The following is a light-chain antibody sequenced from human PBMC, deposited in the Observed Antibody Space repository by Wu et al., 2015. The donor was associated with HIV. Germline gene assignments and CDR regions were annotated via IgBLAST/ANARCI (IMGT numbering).Light chain of an antibody. V-gene: IGKV1-5*03. CDR1: QSISSW. Sequence: DIQMTQSPSTLSASVGDRVTITCRASQSISSWLAWYQQKPGKAPKLLIYKASSLESGVPSRFSGSGSGTEFTLTISSLQPDDFATYYCQQYNSYTFGPRDQGWKSN. J-gene: IGKJ1*01. CDR2: KAS. CDR3: QQYNSYT.